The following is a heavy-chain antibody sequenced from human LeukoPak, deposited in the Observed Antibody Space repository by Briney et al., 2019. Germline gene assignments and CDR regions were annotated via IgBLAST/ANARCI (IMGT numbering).Heavy chain of an antibody. D-gene: IGHD3-10*01. J-gene: IGHJ6*02. V-gene: IGHV4-31*03. CDR2: IHESGST. CDR3: SRDRITGGGEHGVDV. CDR1: GGSVRSGDYY. Sequence: SETLSLTCTVSGGSVRSGDYYWCWIRQHPGKGLEWIGYIHESGSTYYNPSLKSRSTISVDTSKNLFSLTLKSVTAADTAVYYCSRDRITGGGEHGVDVWGQGTTVTVSS.